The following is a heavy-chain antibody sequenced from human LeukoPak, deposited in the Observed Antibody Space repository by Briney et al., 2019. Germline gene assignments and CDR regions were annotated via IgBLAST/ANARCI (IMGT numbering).Heavy chain of an antibody. V-gene: IGHV3-30-3*01. CDR3: ARDLGPSDYYMDV. Sequence: PGGSLRLSCAASGFTFSSYAKHWVCQAPGQGLEWVAVISYDGSNKYYADSVKGRFTISRDNSKNTLYLQMNSLRAEDTAVYYCARDLGPSDYYMDVWGKGTTVTVSS. D-gene: IGHD3-16*01. CDR1: GFTFSSYA. CDR2: ISYDGSNK. J-gene: IGHJ6*03.